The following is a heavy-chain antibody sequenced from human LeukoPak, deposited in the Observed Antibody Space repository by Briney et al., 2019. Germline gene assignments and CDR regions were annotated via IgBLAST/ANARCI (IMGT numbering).Heavy chain of an antibody. CDR2: INHSGST. Sequence: SETLSLTCAVYGGSFRDYYWSWIRQPPGKGLEWIGDINHSGSTNYNPSLKSPVTISVDTSKNQFSLKLRSVTAADTAVYYCARRYPSVRGANLRPQEVRKYYFDYWGQGSLVTVSS. CDR1: GGSFRDYY. CDR3: ARRYPSVRGANLRPQEVRKYYFDY. V-gene: IGHV4-34*01. D-gene: IGHD3-10*01. J-gene: IGHJ4*02.